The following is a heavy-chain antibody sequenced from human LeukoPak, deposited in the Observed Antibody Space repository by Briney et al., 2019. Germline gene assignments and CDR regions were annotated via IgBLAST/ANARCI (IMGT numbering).Heavy chain of an antibody. V-gene: IGHV1-2*02. CDR3: ARDLAMYSPDLVY. Sequence: ASVKVSCKASRYTFTDYYLHWVRQAPGHGLEGMACINPKTGVTKYAQNFQGRVTMTRDTSINTAYMEVSRLRSDDTAVFYCARDLAMYSPDLVYWGQGTLVTVSA. CDR1: RYTFTDYY. CDR2: INPKTGVT. D-gene: IGHD1-26*01. J-gene: IGHJ4*02.